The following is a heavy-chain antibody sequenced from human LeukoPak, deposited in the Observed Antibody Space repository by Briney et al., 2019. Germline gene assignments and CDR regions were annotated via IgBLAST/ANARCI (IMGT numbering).Heavy chain of an antibody. CDR3: AFQNGGVVY. Sequence: GGSLRLSCSASGFTFSTFAMTWVRQAPGKGLEWISFITNSGGSRYYADSVKGRFTISRDNAKNSLYLQMSSLRDEGTAVYYCAFQNGGVVYWGQGTLVTVSS. CDR1: GFTFSTFA. CDR2: ITNSGGSR. V-gene: IGHV3-48*02. J-gene: IGHJ4*02. D-gene: IGHD2-8*02.